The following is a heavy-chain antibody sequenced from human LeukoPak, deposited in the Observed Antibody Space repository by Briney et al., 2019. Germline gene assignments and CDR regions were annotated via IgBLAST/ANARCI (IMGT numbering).Heavy chain of an antibody. CDR3: ARGGAARLHFQN. V-gene: IGHV4-59*01. Sequence: SETLSLTCTVSGGSISSYYWNWVRQPPGKGMEWVGYIYHSGSTNCNPSLQSRVTISVDTSKNQFSLNLNSVPAADTAVYYCARGGAARLHFQNWGQGTLVTVSS. CDR2: IYHSGST. D-gene: IGHD6-6*01. CDR1: GGSISSYY. J-gene: IGHJ1*01.